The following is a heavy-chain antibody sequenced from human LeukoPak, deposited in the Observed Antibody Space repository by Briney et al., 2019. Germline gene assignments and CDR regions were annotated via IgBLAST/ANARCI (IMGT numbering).Heavy chain of an antibody. D-gene: IGHD6-19*01. CDR2: INPSGGST. CDR1: GYTFTGYY. J-gene: IGHJ4*02. Sequence: ASVKVSCKASGYTFTGYYMHWVRQAPGQGLEWMGWINPSGGSTSYAQKFQGRVTMTRDTSTSTVYMELSSLRSEDTAVYYCATSGWATFDYWGQGTLVTVSS. CDR3: ATSGWATFDY. V-gene: IGHV1-46*01.